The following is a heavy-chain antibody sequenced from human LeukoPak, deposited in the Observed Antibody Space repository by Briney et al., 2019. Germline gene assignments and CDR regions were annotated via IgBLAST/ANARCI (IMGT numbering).Heavy chain of an antibody. Sequence: SETLSLTCTVSGGSISSGDYYWSWIRQPPGKGLEWIGYIYYSGSTYYNPSLKSRVTISVDTSKNQFSLKLSSVTAADTAVYYCARDREGPFRLGELSLDYWGQGTLVTVSS. V-gene: IGHV4-30-4*01. CDR1: GGSISSGDYY. CDR2: IYYSGST. CDR3: ARDREGPFRLGELSLDY. D-gene: IGHD3-16*02. J-gene: IGHJ4*02.